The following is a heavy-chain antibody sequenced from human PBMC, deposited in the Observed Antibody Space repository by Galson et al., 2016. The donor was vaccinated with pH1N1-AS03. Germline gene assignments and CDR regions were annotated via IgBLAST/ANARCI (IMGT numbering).Heavy chain of an antibody. CDR2: VNGDGSST. V-gene: IGHV3-74*01. J-gene: IGHJ4*02. CDR3: ATGRGYYYEY. CDR1: GFTFSNLW. Sequence: SLRLSCAASGFTFSNLWMHWVRQGPGKGLVWVARVNGDGSSTTYADSVKGRFTISRDNAKNTVYLQMISLRAEDTAVYYFATGRGYYYEYWGQGTLVTVSA. D-gene: IGHD3-10*01.